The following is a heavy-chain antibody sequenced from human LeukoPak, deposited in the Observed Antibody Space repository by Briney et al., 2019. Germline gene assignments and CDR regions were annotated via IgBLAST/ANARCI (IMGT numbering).Heavy chain of an antibody. J-gene: IGHJ4*02. CDR3: ARDGNSGGYYPLY. CDR1: GDSISSYY. Sequence: SQTVSLTCTVSGDSISSYYWRWLRQPPGKGLECLGYINYSDSTKYNRSLKSRGTISVDRSKNQCSMKRSSVTAADTAVYYCARDGNSGGYYPLYWGQGTLVTVSS. V-gene: IGHV4-59*01. CDR2: INYSDST. D-gene: IGHD3-22*01.